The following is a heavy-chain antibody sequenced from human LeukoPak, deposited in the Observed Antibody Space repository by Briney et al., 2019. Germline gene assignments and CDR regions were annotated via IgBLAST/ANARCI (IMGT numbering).Heavy chain of an antibody. D-gene: IGHD2/OR15-2a*01. CDR1: GGSISSGDYY. CDR3: ARGGSLWNFSN. J-gene: IGHJ4*02. Sequence: SETLSLTCTVSGGSISSGDYYWSWIRQPPGKGLEWIGYIYYSGSTYYNPSLKSRVTISVDTSKNQFTLKLSSVTAADTAVYYCARGGSLWNFSNWGQGTLVTVSS. V-gene: IGHV4-30-4*01. CDR2: IYYSGST.